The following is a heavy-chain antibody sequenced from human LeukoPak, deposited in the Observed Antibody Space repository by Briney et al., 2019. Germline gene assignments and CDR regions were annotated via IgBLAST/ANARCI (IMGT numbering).Heavy chain of an antibody. J-gene: IGHJ4*02. V-gene: IGHV3-30-3*01. CDR1: GFTFSSYA. D-gene: IGHD2-2*01. CDR2: ISYDGSNK. Sequence: GGSLRLSCAASGFTFSSYAMHWVRQAPGKGLEWVAVISYDGSNKYYADSVKGRFTISRDNSKNTLYLQMHSLRAEDTAVYYCAKDYCGSTSCPFDYWGQGILVTVSS. CDR3: AKDYCGSTSCPFDY.